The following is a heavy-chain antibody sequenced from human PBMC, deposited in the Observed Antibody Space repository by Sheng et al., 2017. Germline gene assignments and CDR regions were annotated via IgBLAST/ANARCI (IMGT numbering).Heavy chain of an antibody. CDR1: GFTFSSYW. CDR2: IKQDGSEK. Sequence: EVQLVESGGGLVQPGGSLRLSCAASGFTFSSYWMSWVRQAPGKGLEWVANIKQDGSEKYYVDSVKGRFTISRDNAKNSLYLQMNSLRAEDTAVYYCAREGNQIAAAGTLTFWGQGTLVTVSS. J-gene: IGHJ4*02. CDR3: AREGNQIAAAGTLTF. D-gene: IGHD6-13*01. V-gene: IGHV3-7*01.